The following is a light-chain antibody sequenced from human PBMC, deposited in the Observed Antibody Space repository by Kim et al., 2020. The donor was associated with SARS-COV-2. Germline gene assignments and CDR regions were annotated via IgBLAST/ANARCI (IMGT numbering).Light chain of an antibody. CDR1: TNDIGIYDR. Sequence: QSALTQPPSVSGSPRQSVTISCTGTTNDIGIYDRVSWYQQAPGTAPQLILYEVNHRPSGVPDRFSGSKSGKTASLTISGLQTEDEADYYCSSYRLGHIPVVFGGGTKVTVL. J-gene: IGLJ2*01. V-gene: IGLV2-18*02. CDR2: EVN. CDR3: SSYRLGHIPVV.